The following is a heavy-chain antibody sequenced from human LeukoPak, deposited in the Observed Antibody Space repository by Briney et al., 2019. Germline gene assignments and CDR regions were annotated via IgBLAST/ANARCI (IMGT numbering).Heavy chain of an antibody. D-gene: IGHD3-16*01. CDR1: GYSISRDYY. V-gene: IGHV4-38-2*02. Sequence: SETLSLTCTVSGYSISRDYYWGWIRQPPGKGLEWIGSIYHSGSTYYNPSLKSRVTISVDTSKNQFPLKLSSVTAADTAVYYCARGVMLDYWGQGTLVTVSS. CDR2: IYHSGST. CDR3: ARGVMLDY. J-gene: IGHJ4*02.